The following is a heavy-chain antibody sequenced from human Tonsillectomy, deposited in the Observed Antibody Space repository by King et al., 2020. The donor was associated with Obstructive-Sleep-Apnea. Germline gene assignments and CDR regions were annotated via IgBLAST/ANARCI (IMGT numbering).Heavy chain of an antibody. Sequence: QLQESGPGLVKPSETLSLTCTVSGDSINNNYWSWIRQPAGKGLEWIGRIYPGGSTNYNPSLKSQVTLSVDTSKNQFSLKLSSVTAADTAVYYCARAHDDYGDYVDYWGQGTLVIVSS. CDR2: IYPGGST. J-gene: IGHJ4*02. CDR1: GDSINNNY. D-gene: IGHD4-17*01. V-gene: IGHV4-4*07. CDR3: ARAHDDYGDYVDY.